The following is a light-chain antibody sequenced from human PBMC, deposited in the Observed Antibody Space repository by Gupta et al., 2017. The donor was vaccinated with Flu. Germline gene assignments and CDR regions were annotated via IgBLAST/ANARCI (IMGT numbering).Light chain of an antibody. J-gene: IGKJ1*01. CDR1: QSIGQY. CDR2: DAS. V-gene: IGKV3-11*01. CDR3: QLRSISPPTWT. Sequence: EIVLTQSPVTLSLSPGERATLSCRASQSIGQYLAWYQLKPGQPPRLLIYDASNRATDVPDRFSGVGSGADFTLTISRVEPEDFAVYYCQLRSISPPTWTFGQGSRVEI.